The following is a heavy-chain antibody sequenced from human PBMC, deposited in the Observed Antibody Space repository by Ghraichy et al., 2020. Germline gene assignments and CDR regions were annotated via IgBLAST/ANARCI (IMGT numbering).Heavy chain of an antibody. CDR3: ARERSGYIDY. CDR2: ISYDGSNK. V-gene: IGHV3-30-3*01. J-gene: IGHJ4*02. CDR1: GFTFSSYA. Sequence: GESLNISCAASGFTFSSYAMHWVRQAPGKGLEWVAVISYDGSNKYYADSVKGRFTISRDNSKNTLYLQMNSLRAEDTAVYYCARERSGYIDYWGQGTLVTVSS. D-gene: IGHD3-22*01.